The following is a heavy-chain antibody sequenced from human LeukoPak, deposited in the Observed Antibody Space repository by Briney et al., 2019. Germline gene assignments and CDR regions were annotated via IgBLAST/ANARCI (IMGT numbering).Heavy chain of an antibody. CDR1: GYTFTSYG. V-gene: IGHV1-18*01. CDR3: ARDPNSGVYYYDSSGYSDFDY. J-gene: IGHJ4*02. D-gene: IGHD3-22*01. CDR2: ISAYNGNT. Sequence: ASVKVSCKASGYTFTSYGISWVRQAPGQGLEWMGWISAYNGNTNYAQKLQGRVTMTTDTSTSTAYMELRSLRSDDTAVYYYARDPNSGVYYYDSSGYSDFDYWGQGTLVTVSS.